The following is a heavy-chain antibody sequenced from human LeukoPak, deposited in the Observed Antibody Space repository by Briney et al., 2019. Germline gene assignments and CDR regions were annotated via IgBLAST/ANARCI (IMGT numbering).Heavy chain of an antibody. CDR2: IRYDGSNK. V-gene: IGHV3-30*02. CDR1: GFTFSSYG. CDR3: AKLLHRDSYFDY. Sequence: GGSLRLSCAASGFTFSSYGMHWVRQAPGKGLERVAFIRYDGSNKYYADSVKGRFTISRDNSKNTLYLQMNSLRAEDTAVYYCAKLLHRDSYFDYWGQGTLVTVSS. J-gene: IGHJ4*02. D-gene: IGHD3-22*01.